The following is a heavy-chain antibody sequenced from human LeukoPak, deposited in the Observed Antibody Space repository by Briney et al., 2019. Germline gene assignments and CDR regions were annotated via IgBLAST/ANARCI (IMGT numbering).Heavy chain of an antibody. CDR2: INPNSGGT. V-gene: IGHV1-2*02. CDR1: GYSFTGYY. J-gene: IGHJ6*03. D-gene: IGHD1-1*01. Sequence: ASVKVSSKASGYSFTGYYMHWVRQAPGQGLEWMEWINPNSGGTNYAQKFQGRVTMTRDTSISTAYMELSRLRSDDTAVYYCASRLGLQLDARYYYYYMDVWGKGTTVTVSS. CDR3: ASRLGLQLDARYYYYYMDV.